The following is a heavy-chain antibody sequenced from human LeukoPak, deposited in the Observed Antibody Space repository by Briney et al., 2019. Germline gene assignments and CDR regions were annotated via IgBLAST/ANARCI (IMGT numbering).Heavy chain of an antibody. J-gene: IGHJ3*02. D-gene: IGHD3-16*01. CDR2: IKQEGSEK. CDR1: GFTFFNYW. CDR3: ARRHQDWGNAFDI. Sequence: GGSLRLSCAASGFTFFNYWMSWVRQAQGEGLEWVANIKQEGSEKYYVDSVKGRFTISRDNAKNSLYLLMNSLRAEDTAVYYGARRHQDWGNAFDIWGQGTMVTVSS. V-gene: IGHV3-7*01.